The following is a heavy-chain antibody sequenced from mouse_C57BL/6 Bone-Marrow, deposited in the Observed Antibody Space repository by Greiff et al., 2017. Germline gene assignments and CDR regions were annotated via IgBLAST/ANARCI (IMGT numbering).Heavy chain of an antibody. J-gene: IGHJ2*01. Sequence: QVQLQQSGAELVKPGASVKISCKASGYAFSSYWMNWVKQRPGKGLEWIGQIYPGDGDTNYNGKFKGKATLTADKSSSTAYMQLSSLTSEDSAVYLCARSDSGNSHFDYWGQGTTLTVSS. D-gene: IGHD1-1*01. CDR3: ARSDSGNSHFDY. CDR1: GYAFSSYW. V-gene: IGHV1-80*01. CDR2: IYPGDGDT.